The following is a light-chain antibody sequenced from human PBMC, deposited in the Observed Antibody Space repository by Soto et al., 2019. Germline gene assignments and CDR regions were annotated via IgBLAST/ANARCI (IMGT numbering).Light chain of an antibody. CDR2: DAS. CDR1: QSVSSY. V-gene: IGKV3-11*01. J-gene: IGKJ4*01. CDR3: QRRSTWLT. Sequence: EIVLTQSPATLSLSPGERATLSCRASQSVSSYLAWYQQKPGQAPRLLIYDASNRATGIPARFSGSGSGTDFTLTISSLEPEDFAVYYCQRRSTWLTFGGGTKVEIK.